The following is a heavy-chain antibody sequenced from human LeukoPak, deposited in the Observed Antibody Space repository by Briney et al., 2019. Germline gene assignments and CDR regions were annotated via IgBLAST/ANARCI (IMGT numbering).Heavy chain of an antibody. V-gene: IGHV5-51*01. D-gene: IGHD4-17*01. CDR3: ARHPPYGDYGPDAFDI. CDR1: GYSFTSYW. CDR2: IYPGDSDT. Sequence: GESLKISCKGSGYSFTSYWIGWVRQMPGKGLEWMGTIYPGDSDTRYSPSFQGQVTISADKSISTAYLQWSSLKASGTAMYYCARHPPYGDYGPDAFDIWGQGTMVIVSS. J-gene: IGHJ3*02.